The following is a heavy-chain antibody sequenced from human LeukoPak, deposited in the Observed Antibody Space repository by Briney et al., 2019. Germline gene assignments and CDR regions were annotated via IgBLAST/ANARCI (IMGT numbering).Heavy chain of an antibody. CDR3: AKMNVLTGYYTPNFDF. V-gene: IGHV3-23*01. D-gene: IGHD3-9*01. CDR1: GFTFSSYA. Sequence: GGSLRLSCAASGFTFSSYAMSWVRQAPRKGLEWVSVVRGSGSSTDYADSVKGRFTISRDNSKNTLYLQMSSLSAEDTAVYYCAKMNVLTGYYTPNFDFWGQGTLVTVSS. J-gene: IGHJ4*02. CDR2: VRGSGSST.